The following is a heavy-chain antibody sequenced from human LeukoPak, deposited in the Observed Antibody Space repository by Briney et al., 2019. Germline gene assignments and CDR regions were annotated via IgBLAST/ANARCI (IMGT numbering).Heavy chain of an antibody. V-gene: IGHV4-59*01. D-gene: IGHD3-22*01. CDR1: GGSISSNY. Sequence: SETLSLTCTVSGGSISSNYWSWIRQPPGRGLEWIGYTHYSGTTNYNPSPKSRFTISVDTSKNQFSLKLSSVTAADTAVYYCARTYISGYQPDAFDIWGQGTMVTVSS. J-gene: IGHJ3*02. CDR3: ARTYISGYQPDAFDI. CDR2: THYSGTT.